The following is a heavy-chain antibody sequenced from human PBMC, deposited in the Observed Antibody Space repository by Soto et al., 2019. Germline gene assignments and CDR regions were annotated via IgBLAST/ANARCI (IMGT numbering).Heavy chain of an antibody. CDR1: GFPFWHYG. V-gene: IGHV3-33*01. CDR2: IWSDGKKE. J-gene: IGHJ6*02. Sequence: VQLVESGGGVVQPGRSLRLSCVGSGFPFWHYGMHWVRQAPGKGLEWVAVIWSDGKKESYADFVKGRFAISRDNFKHTLYLQMNSLRAEDTAVYYCARDRDGGWLHMDVWGQGTTVTVYS. D-gene: IGHD2-15*01. CDR3: ARDRDGGWLHMDV.